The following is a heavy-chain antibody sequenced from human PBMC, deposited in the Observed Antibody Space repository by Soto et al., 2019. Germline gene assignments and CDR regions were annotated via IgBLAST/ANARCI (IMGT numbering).Heavy chain of an antibody. J-gene: IGHJ4*02. CDR1: CGSLSSSNW. D-gene: IGHD6-19*01. V-gene: IGHV4-4*02. CDR3: ARVAVAGTRVDY. CDR2: IYHSGST. Sequence: QVQLQESGPGLVKPSGALSLTCAVSCGSLSSSNWWGLVRQPPGEGLEWIGEIYHSGSTNYNPSLKSRVTISVDKSKNQFSLKLSSVTAADTAVYYCARVAVAGTRVDYWGQGTLVTVSS.